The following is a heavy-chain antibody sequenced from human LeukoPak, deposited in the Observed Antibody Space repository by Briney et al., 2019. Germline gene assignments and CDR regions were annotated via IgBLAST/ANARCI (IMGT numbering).Heavy chain of an antibody. D-gene: IGHD3/OR15-3a*01. Sequence: PGGSLRLSCAASGFTFSSYGMHWVRQAPGKGLEWVAVMSYDGSTKYYAVSVKGRFTISRDNSKDTLYLQMNSLRGDDTAVYYCARGAHFWTAYYAGGWFDPWGQGTLVTVSS. CDR2: MSYDGSTK. CDR3: ARGAHFWTAYYAGGWFDP. CDR1: GFTFSSYG. J-gene: IGHJ5*02. V-gene: IGHV3-30*03.